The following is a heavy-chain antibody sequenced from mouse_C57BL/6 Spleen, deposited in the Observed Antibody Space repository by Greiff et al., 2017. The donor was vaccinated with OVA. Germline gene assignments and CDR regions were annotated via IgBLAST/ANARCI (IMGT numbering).Heavy chain of an antibody. CDR1: GYAFSSSW. D-gene: IGHD2-4*01. J-gene: IGHJ2*01. V-gene: IGHV1-82*01. CDR2: IYPGDGDT. Sequence: QVQLKESGPELVKPGASVKISCKASGYAFSSSWMNWVKQRPGKGLEWIGRIYPGDGDTNYNGKFKGKATLTADKSSSTAYMQLSSLTSEDSAVYFCAREDDYLFDYWGQGTTLTVSS. CDR3: AREDDYLFDY.